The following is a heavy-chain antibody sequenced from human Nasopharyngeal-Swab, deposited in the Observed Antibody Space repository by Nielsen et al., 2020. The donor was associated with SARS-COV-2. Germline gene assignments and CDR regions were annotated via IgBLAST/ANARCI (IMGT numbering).Heavy chain of an antibody. V-gene: IGHV4-34*01. J-gene: IGHJ5*02. D-gene: IGHD2-2*01. Sequence: WIRQPPGKGLEWIGEINHSGSTNYNPSLKSRVTISVDTSKNQFSLKLSSVTAADTAVYYCARERGLVPAATPWFDPWGQGTLVTVSS. CDR3: ARERGLVPAATPWFDP. CDR2: INHSGST.